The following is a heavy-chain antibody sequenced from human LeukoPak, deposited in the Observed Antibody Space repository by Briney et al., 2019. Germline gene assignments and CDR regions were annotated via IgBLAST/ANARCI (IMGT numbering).Heavy chain of an antibody. J-gene: IGHJ4*02. CDR1: GYTFTHYR. Sequence: ASVKVSCKASGYTFTHYRLHWVRQAHGQGLEWMGWVNPDSGATNYQQNFQGRVTMTRDTFISTVYMELSRLRSDDTAVYYCARENWYSDYWGQGTLVTVSS. V-gene: IGHV1-2*02. CDR2: VNPDSGAT. CDR3: ARENWYSDY. D-gene: IGHD1-1*01.